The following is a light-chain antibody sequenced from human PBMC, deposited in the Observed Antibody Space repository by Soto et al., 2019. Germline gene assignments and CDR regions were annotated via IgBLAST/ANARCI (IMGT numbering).Light chain of an antibody. Sequence: EIVMTQSPATLSVSPGERATLSCRASQSVSGNLAWYQQKPGQAPRLLIYGASTRATGIPARFSGSGSGTEFTHTISSLQSEDFAVFYCQQYNNWLRTFGQGTKVEIK. V-gene: IGKV3-15*01. J-gene: IGKJ1*01. CDR1: QSVSGN. CDR3: QQYNNWLRT. CDR2: GAS.